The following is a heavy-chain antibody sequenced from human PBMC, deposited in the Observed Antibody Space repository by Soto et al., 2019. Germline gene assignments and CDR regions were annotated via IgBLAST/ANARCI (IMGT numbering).Heavy chain of an antibody. D-gene: IGHD3-3*01. V-gene: IGHV3-30*18. CDR3: AKDDAIFGVVGSMDV. CDR1: GFTFSSYG. CDR2: ISYDGSNK. Sequence: QVQLVESGGGVVQPGRSLRLSCAASGFTFSSYGMHWVRQAPGKGLEWVAVISYDGSNKYYADSVKGRFTISRDNSKNTLYLQMNSLRAEDTAVYYCAKDDAIFGVVGSMDVWGQGTTVTVSS. J-gene: IGHJ6*02.